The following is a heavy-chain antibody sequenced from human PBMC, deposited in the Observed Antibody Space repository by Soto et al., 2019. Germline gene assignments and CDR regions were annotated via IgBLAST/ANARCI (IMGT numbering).Heavy chain of an antibody. J-gene: IGHJ4*02. CDR2: ISGSGSST. Sequence: GSLRLSGGASGFTVCSYAMSWVRQAPGKGLEWVSGISGSGSSTYYPDSVKGRFTISRDNSKSTLYLQMSSLRADDTAVYYCAKDPGAAGRPYYFGYCGQGTVVTVSS. V-gene: IGHV3-23*01. CDR1: GFTVCSYA. CDR3: AKDPGAAGRPYYFGY. D-gene: IGHD1-26*01.